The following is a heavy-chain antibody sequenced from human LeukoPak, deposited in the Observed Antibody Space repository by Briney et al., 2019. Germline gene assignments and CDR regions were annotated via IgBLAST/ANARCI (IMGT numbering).Heavy chain of an antibody. CDR3: ARARPYSSSWYYYYGMDV. CDR1: GGTFSSYA. D-gene: IGHD6-13*01. V-gene: IGHV1-69*01. CDR2: IIPIFGTA. J-gene: IGHJ6*02. Sequence: ASVKVSCKASGGTFSSYAISWVRQAPRQGLEWMGGIIPIFGTANYAQKFQGRVTITADESTSTAYMELSSLRSEDTAVYYCARARPYSSSWYYYYGMDVWGQGTTVTVSS.